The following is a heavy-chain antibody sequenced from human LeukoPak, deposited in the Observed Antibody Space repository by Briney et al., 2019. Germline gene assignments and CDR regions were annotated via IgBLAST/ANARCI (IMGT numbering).Heavy chain of an antibody. CDR2: IYYSGST. CDR3: ARGITMIVVVNGGFDY. D-gene: IGHD3-22*01. CDR1: GGSFSGYY. J-gene: IGHJ4*02. Sequence: SETLSLTCAVYGGSFSGYYWSWIRQPPGKGLEWIGSIYYSGSTYYNPSLKSRVTISVDTSKNQFSLKLSSVTAADTAVYYCARGITMIVVVNGGFDYWGQGTLVTVSS. V-gene: IGHV4-34*01.